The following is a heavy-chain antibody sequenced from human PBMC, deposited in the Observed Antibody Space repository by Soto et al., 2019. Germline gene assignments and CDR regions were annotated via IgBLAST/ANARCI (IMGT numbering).Heavy chain of an antibody. D-gene: IGHD2-2*01. V-gene: IGHV4-61*01. CDR1: GGSVSSGSYY. Sequence: QVQLQESGPGLVKPSETLSLTCTVSGGSVSSGSYYWSWIRQPPGKGLEWIGYIYYSGSTNYNPSLKSRVTISVDTSKNQFSLKLSSVTAADTAVYYCARGDVLVPYYYYGMDVWGQGTTVTVSS. J-gene: IGHJ6*02. CDR2: IYYSGST. CDR3: ARGDVLVPYYYYGMDV.